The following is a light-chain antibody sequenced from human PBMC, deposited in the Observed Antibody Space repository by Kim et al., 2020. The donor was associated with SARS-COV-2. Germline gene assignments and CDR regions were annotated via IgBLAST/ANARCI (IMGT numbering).Light chain of an antibody. CDR3: CSYTGRYSAV. CDR2: DVI. Sequence: GQSVTIFCTGTSSDVGAYDYVSWYQQFPGRAPKLLIYDVIKRPSGVPDRFSGSKSGNTASLTISGLQADDEGDYYCCSYTGRYSAVFGGGTELTVL. V-gene: IGLV2-11*01. CDR1: SSDVGAYDY. J-gene: IGLJ2*01.